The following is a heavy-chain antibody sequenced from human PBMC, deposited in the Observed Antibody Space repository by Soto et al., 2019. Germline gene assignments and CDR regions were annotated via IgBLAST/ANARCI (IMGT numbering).Heavy chain of an antibody. CDR3: AREGVDTARGLPNYFAY. V-gene: IGHV1-69*08. Sequence: QVQLVQSGAEVKKPGSSVKVSCKASGGTFSSYTISWVRQAPGQGLEWMGRIIPILGIANYAQKFQGRVTITADKSTSTAYMELSSLSSEDTAVYYCAREGVDTARGLPNYFAYWGQGPLVTVSS. J-gene: IGHJ4*02. D-gene: IGHD5-18*01. CDR1: GGTFSSYT. CDR2: IIPILGIA.